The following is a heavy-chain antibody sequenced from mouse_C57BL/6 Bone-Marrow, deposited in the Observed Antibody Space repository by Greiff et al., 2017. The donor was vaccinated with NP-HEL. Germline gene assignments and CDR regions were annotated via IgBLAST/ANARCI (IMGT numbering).Heavy chain of an antibody. CDR2: IYPGNSDT. V-gene: IGHV1-5*01. J-gene: IGHJ1*03. CDR1: GYTFTSYW. CDR3: TRGRVYYGYDCWYFDV. D-gene: IGHD2-2*01. Sequence: VQLQQSGTVLARPGASVKMSCKTSGYTFTSYWMHWVKQRPGQGLEWIGAIYPGNSDTSYNQKFKGKAKLTAVTSASTAYMELSSLTNEDSAVYYCTRGRVYYGYDCWYFDVWGTGTTVTVSS.